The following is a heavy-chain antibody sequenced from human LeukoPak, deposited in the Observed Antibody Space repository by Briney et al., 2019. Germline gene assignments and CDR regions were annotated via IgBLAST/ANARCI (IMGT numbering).Heavy chain of an antibody. V-gene: IGHV3-23*01. D-gene: IGHD5-18*01. J-gene: IGHJ4*02. CDR2: INGGGDTT. CDR3: GKGLDNYGYMGFDN. Sequence: GGSLRLSCAASGFTFVSYAMTWVRQSPGKGLEWVSAINGGGDTTYYADSVKGRFTVSRDKSTNTLFLQMSRLRAEDSAMYYCGKGLDNYGYMGFDNWGQGTLVTVSS. CDR1: GFTFVSYA.